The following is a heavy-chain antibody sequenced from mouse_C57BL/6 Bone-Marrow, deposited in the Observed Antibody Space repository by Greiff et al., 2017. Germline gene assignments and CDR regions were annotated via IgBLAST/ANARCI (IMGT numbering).Heavy chain of an antibody. CDR3: ARGGYGYDGNAMDY. CDR1: GYTFTDYY. D-gene: IGHD2-2*01. CDR2: IYPGSGNT. J-gene: IGHJ4*01. Sequence: VQLQQSGAELVRPGASVKLSCKASGYTFTDYYINWVKQRPGQGLEWIARIYPGSGNTYYNEKFKGKATLTAEKSSSTAYMQLSSLTSEDSAVYVCARGGYGYDGNAMDYWGQGTSVTVSS. V-gene: IGHV1-76*01.